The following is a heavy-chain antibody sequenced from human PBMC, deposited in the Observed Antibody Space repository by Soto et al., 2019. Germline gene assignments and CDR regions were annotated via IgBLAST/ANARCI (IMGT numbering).Heavy chain of an antibody. D-gene: IGHD3-10*01. CDR1: GFIVSSNY. V-gene: IGHV3-53*04. Sequence: EVRLVESGGGLVQPGGSLRLSCAASGFIVSSNYMTWVRQAPGKGLEWVSLLYSGGATHYAASVKGRFTISSHSSQNTLFLQMNSLRTEDTATYYCVRGRYGSEIHWGKGTKVTVPS. CDR2: LYSGGAT. CDR3: VRGRYGSEIH. J-gene: IGHJ4*02.